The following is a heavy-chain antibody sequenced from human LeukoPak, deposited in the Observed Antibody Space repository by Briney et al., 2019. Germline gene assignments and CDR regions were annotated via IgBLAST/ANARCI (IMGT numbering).Heavy chain of an antibody. CDR2: IRQDGGEK. CDR3: ARDGTAPGLYFDL. V-gene: IGHV3-7*01. J-gene: IGHJ4*01. D-gene: IGHD6-13*01. CDR1: GFTFTDYW. Sequence: GGSLRLSCAVSGFTFTDYWMSWVRQAPGKGLEWVASIRQDGGEKSYVDSVKGRFSISRDNTKNSLYLQMSSLRAEDTAVYYCARDGTAPGLYFDLWGQGTLVTVSS.